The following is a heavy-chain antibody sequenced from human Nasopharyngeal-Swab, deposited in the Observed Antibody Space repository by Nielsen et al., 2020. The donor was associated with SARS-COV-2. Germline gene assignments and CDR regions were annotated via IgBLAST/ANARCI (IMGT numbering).Heavy chain of an antibody. CDR1: GFTFSSYA. CDR3: VADEDIVLMVLDY. Sequence: GESLKISCSASGFTFSSYAMHWVRQAPGKGLEYVSAISSNGGSTYYADSVKGRFTISRDNSKNTLYLQMSSLRAGDTAVYYCVADEDIVLMVLDYWGQGTLVTVSS. J-gene: IGHJ4*02. V-gene: IGHV3-64D*06. CDR2: ISSNGGST. D-gene: IGHD2-8*01.